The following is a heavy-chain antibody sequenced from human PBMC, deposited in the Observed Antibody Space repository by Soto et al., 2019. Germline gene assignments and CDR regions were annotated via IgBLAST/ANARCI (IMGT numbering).Heavy chain of an antibody. D-gene: IGHD3-10*01. CDR1: GFSLSTRGVG. V-gene: IGHV2-5*02. J-gene: IGHJ6*02. CDR2: ICWDDNK. CDR3: AHMDYGFYGMDV. Sequence: QITLKESGPTLVKLTQPLTLTCTFSGFSLSTRGVGVGWIRQHPGKALEWLEDICWDDNKRYSPTLKSRLTITRDNSKNQVVLTITDMDPVDTATYYCAHMDYGFYGMDVWGQGTTVTVSS.